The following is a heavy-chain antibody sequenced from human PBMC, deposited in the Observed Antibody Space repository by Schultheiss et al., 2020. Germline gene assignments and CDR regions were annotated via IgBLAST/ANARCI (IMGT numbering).Heavy chain of an antibody. D-gene: IGHD3-22*01. V-gene: IGHV3-74*01. J-gene: IGHJ3*02. CDR2: INGDGSST. CDR3: ARGGRVYYDSSGYWLDSFDI. Sequence: GGSLRLSCAASGFTFSNYWMHWVRQAPGKGLVWVSRINGDGSSTSYADSVKGRFTISRDNAKNSLYLQMNSLRAEDTAVYYCARGGRVYYDSSGYWLDSFDIWGQGTMVTVSS. CDR1: GFTFSNYW.